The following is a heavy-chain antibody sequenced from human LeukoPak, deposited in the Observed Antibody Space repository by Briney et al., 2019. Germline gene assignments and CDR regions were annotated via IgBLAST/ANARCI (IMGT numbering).Heavy chain of an antibody. V-gene: IGHV1-46*01. Sequence: ASVKVSCKASGYTFTSYYMHWVRQAPGQGLEWMGIINPHSGTATYPQKFQGRVTMTRDTSTSTLYMELSSLRSEDTAVYYCARAAGGNTIYYVDYWGQGTLVTVSS. CDR3: ARAAGGNTIYYVDY. CDR2: INPHSGTA. D-gene: IGHD4-23*01. CDR1: GYTFTSYY. J-gene: IGHJ4*02.